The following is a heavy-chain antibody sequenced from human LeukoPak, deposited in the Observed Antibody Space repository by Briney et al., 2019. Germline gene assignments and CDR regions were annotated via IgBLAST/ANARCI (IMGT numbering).Heavy chain of an antibody. CDR2: INHSGST. CDR1: GGSFSGYY. J-gene: IGHJ3*02. Sequence: PPETLSLTCAVYGGSFSGYYWSWIRQPPGKGLEWIGEINHSGSTNYNPSLKSRVTISVDTSKNQFSLKLSSVTAADTAVYYCARPYGIAVAVPDAFDIWGRGTMVTVSS. CDR3: ARPYGIAVAVPDAFDI. V-gene: IGHV4-34*01. D-gene: IGHD6-19*01.